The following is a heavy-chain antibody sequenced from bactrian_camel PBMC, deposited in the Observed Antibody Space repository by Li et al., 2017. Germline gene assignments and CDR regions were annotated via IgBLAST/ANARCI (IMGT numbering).Heavy chain of an antibody. D-gene: IGHD3*01. V-gene: IGHV3S1*01. CDR2: FYTGGGST. CDR3: AASEGDYCPEDPEQVDLDY. J-gene: IGHJ4*01. Sequence: HVQLVESGGGSVKAGTSLRLSCKLSGDTISRYCVGWLLEAPEKGREGIATFYTGGGSTYYADSVKGRFTISRDSAKTTLYLQMNSLKTEDTAVYYCAASEGDYCPEDPEQVDLDYWGQGTQVTVS. CDR1: GDTISRYC.